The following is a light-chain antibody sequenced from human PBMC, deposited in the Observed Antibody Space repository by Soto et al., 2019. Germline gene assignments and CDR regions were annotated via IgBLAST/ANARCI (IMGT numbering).Light chain of an antibody. CDR1: QGISSF. CDR2: AAS. CDR3: QQYNSYSPEWT. Sequence: IQLTQTPSSLSASVGDRVTITCRASQGISSFLAWYQQKPGKAPKLLIYAASSLQSGVPSRFSGSGSGTEFTLTISSLQPDDFATYYCQQYNSYSPEWTFGQGTKVDIK. J-gene: IGKJ1*01. V-gene: IGKV1-9*01.